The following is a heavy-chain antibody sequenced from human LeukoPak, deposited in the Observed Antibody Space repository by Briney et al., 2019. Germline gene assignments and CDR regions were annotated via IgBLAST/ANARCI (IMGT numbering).Heavy chain of an antibody. CDR1: GFTFSSYA. J-gene: IGHJ6*02. Sequence: QPGRSLRLSCAASGFTFSSYAMPWVRQAPGKGLEWVAVISYDGSNKYYADSVKGRFTISRDNAKNSLYLQMNSLRAEDTAVYYCARVGPLTTVTTSPPTLYGMDVWGQGTTVTVSS. V-gene: IGHV3-30-3*01. CDR3: ARVGPLTTVTTSPPTLYGMDV. D-gene: IGHD4-4*01. CDR2: ISYDGSNK.